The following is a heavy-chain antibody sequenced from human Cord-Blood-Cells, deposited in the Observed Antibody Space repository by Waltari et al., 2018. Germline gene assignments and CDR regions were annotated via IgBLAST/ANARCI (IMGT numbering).Heavy chain of an antibody. CDR1: GGSFSGYY. CDR2: INQSGSI. CDR3: ARGPYCDCIWGRYRPIGYFQH. J-gene: IGHJ1*01. Sequence: QVQLQQWGAGLLKPSETLSLTCAVYGGSFSGYYWSWSRQPAGKGLEWIGEINQSGSINYNPCIKYQVTLAVGTSKNQFTLKLSFVTAADTAVYYCARGPYCDCIWGRYRPIGYFQHWGQGTLVTVSS. V-gene: IGHV4-34*01. D-gene: IGHD3-16*02.